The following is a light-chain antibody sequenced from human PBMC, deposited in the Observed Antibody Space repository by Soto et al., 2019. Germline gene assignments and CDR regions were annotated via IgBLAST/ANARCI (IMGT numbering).Light chain of an antibody. V-gene: IGLV2-11*01. CDR3: CSYAGSYTYV. Sequence: QSALTQPRSVSGSAGQSVTISCTGTSSDVGGYNYVSWYQQHPGKAPKLMIYDVSKRPSGVPDRFSGSKSGNTASLTISGLQAEDEADYYCCSYAGSYTYVLGTGTKV. CDR1: SSDVGGYNY. J-gene: IGLJ1*01. CDR2: DVS.